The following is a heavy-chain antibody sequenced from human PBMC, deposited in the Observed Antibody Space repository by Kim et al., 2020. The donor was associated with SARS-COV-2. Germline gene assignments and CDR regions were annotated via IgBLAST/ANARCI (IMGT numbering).Heavy chain of an antibody. J-gene: IGHJ6*02. CDR1: GYTFTSYG. V-gene: IGHV1-18*01. D-gene: IGHD3-9*01. CDR2: ISAYNGNT. CDR3: ARVRVDYDILTGYGMYYYYGMDV. Sequence: ASVKVSCKASGYTFTSYGISWVRQAPGQGLEWMGWISAYNGNTNYAQKLQGRVTMTTDTSTSTAYMELRSLRSDDTAVYYCARVRVDYDILTGYGMYYYYGMDVWGQGTTVTVSS.